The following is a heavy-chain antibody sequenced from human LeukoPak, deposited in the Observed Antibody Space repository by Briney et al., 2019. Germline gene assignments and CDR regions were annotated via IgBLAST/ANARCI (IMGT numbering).Heavy chain of an antibody. CDR2: INTDGSST. J-gene: IGHJ3*02. CDR1: GFVFSSYW. D-gene: IGHD3-16*01. V-gene: IGHV3-74*01. Sequence: GGSLRLSCAASGFVFSSYWMHWVRQAPGKGLVWVSRINTDGSSTSYADSVKGRFTISRDNAKNTLYLQMNSLRAEDTAVYYCAREYIASYVHSNYGDAFDIWGQGTMVTVSS. CDR3: AREYIASYVHSNYGDAFDI.